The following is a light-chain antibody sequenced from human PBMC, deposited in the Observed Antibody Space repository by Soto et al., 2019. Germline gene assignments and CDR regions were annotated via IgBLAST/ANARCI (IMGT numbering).Light chain of an antibody. CDR2: GAS. Sequence: EIVMTQSPATLSVFPGERATLSCRASQSVNSNLAWYQQKPGQAPRLLIYGASTRATGIPARISGSGSGTEFTLTISSLQSEDFAIYYCQQYNNWPPLTFGGGTKVEIK. CDR1: QSVNSN. V-gene: IGKV3-15*01. J-gene: IGKJ4*01. CDR3: QQYNNWPPLT.